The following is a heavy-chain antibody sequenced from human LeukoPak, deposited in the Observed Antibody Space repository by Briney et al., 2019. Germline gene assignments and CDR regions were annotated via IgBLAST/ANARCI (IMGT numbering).Heavy chain of an antibody. Sequence: PGRSLRLSCAASGFTFSSYAMHWVRQAPGKGLEWVAVISYDGSNKYYADSVKGRFTISRDNSKNTLYLQMNSLRAEDTAVYYCARFALKTPPTDWGQGTLVTVSS. V-gene: IGHV3-30*04. CDR3: ARFALKTPPTD. J-gene: IGHJ4*02. CDR2: ISYDGSNK. CDR1: GFTFSSYA.